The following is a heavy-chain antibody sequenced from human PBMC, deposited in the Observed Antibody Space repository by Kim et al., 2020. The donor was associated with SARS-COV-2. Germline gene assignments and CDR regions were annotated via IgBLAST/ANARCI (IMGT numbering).Heavy chain of an antibody. D-gene: IGHD3-10*01. CDR3: ATLWFGELRSSWFDP. V-gene: IGHV4-34*01. J-gene: IGHJ5*02. Sequence: SLKSRVTIPVDTATNQFSLKLSSVTAADTAVYYCATLWFGELRSSWFDPWGQGTLVTVSS.